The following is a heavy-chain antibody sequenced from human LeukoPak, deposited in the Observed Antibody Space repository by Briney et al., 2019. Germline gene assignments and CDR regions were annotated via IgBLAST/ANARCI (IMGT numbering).Heavy chain of an antibody. V-gene: IGHV1-18*01. J-gene: IGHJ3*01. Sequence: ASVKVSCKASGYTFTSYGISWVRQAPGQGLEWMGWISAYNGNTNYAQKFQGRVTMTRDMSTSTVYMELSSLRSEDTAVYYCAPHPIGVTMMGTDAWGKGQWSPSLQ. CDR3: APHPIGVTMMGTDA. D-gene: IGHD3-22*01. CDR1: GYTFTSYG. CDR2: ISAYNGNT.